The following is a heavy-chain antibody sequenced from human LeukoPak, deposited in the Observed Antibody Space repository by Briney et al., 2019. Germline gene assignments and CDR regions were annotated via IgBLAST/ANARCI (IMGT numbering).Heavy chain of an antibody. V-gene: IGHV4-59*08. J-gene: IGHJ4*02. CDR3: ASAPGY. Sequence: SETLSLTCTVSGGSISSYYWSWIRQPPGKGLEWIGYIYYSGSTNYNPSLKSRVTISVDTSKNQFSLKLSSVTAADTAVYYCASAPGYWGQGTLVIVSS. CDR1: GGSISSYY. CDR2: IYYSGST.